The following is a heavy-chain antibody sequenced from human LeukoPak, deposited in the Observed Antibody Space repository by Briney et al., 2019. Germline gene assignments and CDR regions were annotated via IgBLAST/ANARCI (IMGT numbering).Heavy chain of an antibody. J-gene: IGHJ6*03. CDR2: IYYSGST. V-gene: IGHV4-30-4*08. CDR3: ARVNYDYYYYMDV. Sequence: TSQTLSLTFTVSGGSISSGDYYWSWIRQPPGKGLEWLGYIYYSGSTYYNPSLNSRVTISVDTSKNQFSLKLSSVTAADTAVYYCARVNYDYYYYMDVWGKGTTVTVSS. CDR1: GGSISSGDYY. D-gene: IGHD4-23*01.